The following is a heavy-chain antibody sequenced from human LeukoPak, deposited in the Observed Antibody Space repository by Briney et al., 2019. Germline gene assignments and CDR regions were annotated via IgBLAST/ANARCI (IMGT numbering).Heavy chain of an antibody. Sequence: SETLSLTCAVYGGSISGYYWSWIRQPPGKGLEWIGEINHSGSTNNNPSLKSRVTISVDTSKKQFSLKLSSVTAADTAVYYCARGVYCSSTSCQGPGDYYYGMDVWGQGTTVTVSS. CDR3: ARGVYCSSTSCQGPGDYYYGMDV. V-gene: IGHV4-34*01. CDR1: GGSISGYY. CDR2: INHSGST. J-gene: IGHJ6*02. D-gene: IGHD2-2*01.